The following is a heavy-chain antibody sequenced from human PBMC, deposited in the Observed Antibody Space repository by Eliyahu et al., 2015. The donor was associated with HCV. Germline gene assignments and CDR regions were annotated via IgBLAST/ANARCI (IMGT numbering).Heavy chain of an antibody. CDR1: GGSISSSD. V-gene: IGHV4-59*01. J-gene: IGHJ4*02. Sequence: QVQLQESGPGLLKPSETLSLXCSVXGGSISSSDWSWIRQPPGKGLEWIGYISYNGFTNYNPSLKSRVTMSLDTSKNQFSLRLTSVTAADTAVYYCARDHVGGGFDFWGRGTLVTVSS. D-gene: IGHD3-16*01. CDR3: ARDHVGGGFDF. CDR2: ISYNGFT.